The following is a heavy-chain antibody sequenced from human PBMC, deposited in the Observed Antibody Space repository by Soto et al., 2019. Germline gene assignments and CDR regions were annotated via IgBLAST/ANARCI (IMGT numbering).Heavy chain of an antibody. CDR3: ARDDSGLLWFGELLFRGYYFDY. CDR1: GFTFSSYS. Sequence: PGGSLRLSCAASGFTFSSYSMNWVRQAPGKGLEWVSSISSSSSYIYYADSVKGRFTISRDNAKNSLYLQMNSLRAEDTAVYYCARDDSGLLWFGELLFRGYYFDYWGQGTLVTVSS. J-gene: IGHJ4*02. D-gene: IGHD3-10*01. CDR2: ISSSSSYI. V-gene: IGHV3-21*01.